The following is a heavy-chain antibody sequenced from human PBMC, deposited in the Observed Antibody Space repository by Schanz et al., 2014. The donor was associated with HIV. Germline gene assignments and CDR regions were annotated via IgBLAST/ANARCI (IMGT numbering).Heavy chain of an antibody. CDR3: ARSQKGTSCCSPLDF. Sequence: QVQLVESGGGMVLPGTSLRLSCAASGGTFSAHAFHWVRQAPGRGLEWVALISHDGSNKYYADSVKGRFTVSRDNSKNRVFLHMNSLSTEDAAVYHCARSQKGTSCCSPLDFWGQGTPVTV. CDR2: ISHDGSNK. V-gene: IGHV3-30*03. D-gene: IGHD2-2*01. J-gene: IGHJ4*02. CDR1: GGTFSAHA.